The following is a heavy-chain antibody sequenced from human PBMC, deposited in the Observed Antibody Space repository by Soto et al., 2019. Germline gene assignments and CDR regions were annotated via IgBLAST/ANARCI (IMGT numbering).Heavy chain of an antibody. CDR2: IYYSGST. CDR3: ASGYSSGWYAGDAFDI. CDR1: GGSISSYY. J-gene: IGHJ3*02. V-gene: IGHV4-59*01. Sequence: SETLSLTCTVSGGSISSYYWSWIRQPPGKGLEWIGYIYYSGSTNCNPSLKSRVTISVDTSKNQFSLKLSSVTAADTAVYYCASGYSSGWYAGDAFDIWGQGTMVTVSS. D-gene: IGHD6-19*01.